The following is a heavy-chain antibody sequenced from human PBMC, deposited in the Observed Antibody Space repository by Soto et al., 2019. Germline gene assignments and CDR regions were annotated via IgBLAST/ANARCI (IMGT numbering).Heavy chain of an antibody. CDR1: GGSVSNYY. V-gene: IGHV4-34*01. Sequence: SETLSLTCAVYGGSVSNYYWSWIRQPPGKGLEWIGEINRSGITNYNPSLKSRLTISVDTSKNQFSLRLTSVTAADTAVYYCARGTRYYDSSGYPTHFDYWGQGTLVTVSS. J-gene: IGHJ4*02. CDR3: ARGTRYYDSSGYPTHFDY. D-gene: IGHD3-22*01. CDR2: INRSGIT.